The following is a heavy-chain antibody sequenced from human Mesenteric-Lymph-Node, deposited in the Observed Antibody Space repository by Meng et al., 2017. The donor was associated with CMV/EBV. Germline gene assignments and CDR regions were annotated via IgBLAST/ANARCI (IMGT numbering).Heavy chain of an antibody. Sequence: RVSCKASGYTFTNYAIHWVRQAPGQGLEWMGWINGGNGNSGFSQNFQDRVTLSRDTSATTAYMELSGLRSEDTAVYFCARGNDRPYWGQGTLVTVSS. J-gene: IGHJ4*02. CDR2: INGGNGNS. V-gene: IGHV1-3*01. CDR1: GYTFTNYA. D-gene: IGHD1-1*01. CDR3: ARGNDRPY.